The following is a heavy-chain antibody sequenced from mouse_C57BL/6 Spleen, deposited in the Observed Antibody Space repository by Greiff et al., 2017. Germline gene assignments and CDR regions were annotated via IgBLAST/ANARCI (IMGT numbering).Heavy chain of an antibody. Sequence: QVQLQQSGAELVRPGTSVKVSCKASGYAFTNYLIEWVKQRPGPGLEWIGVINPGSGGTNYNEKFKGKATLTADKSSSTAYMQLSSLTSEGSAVYFCARDGSSYGYFDVWGTGTTVTVSS. D-gene: IGHD1-1*01. CDR3: ARDGSSYGYFDV. V-gene: IGHV1-54*01. CDR2: INPGSGGT. J-gene: IGHJ1*03. CDR1: GYAFTNYL.